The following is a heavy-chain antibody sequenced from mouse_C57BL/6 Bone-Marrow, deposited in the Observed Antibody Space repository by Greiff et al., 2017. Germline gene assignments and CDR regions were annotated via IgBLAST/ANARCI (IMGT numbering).Heavy chain of an antibody. V-gene: IGHV1-54*01. CDR2: IYPGSGGT. CDR1: GYAFTNYL. J-gene: IGHJ3*01. D-gene: IGHD3-1*01. Sequence: VQLQQPGAELVRPGASVKVSCKASGYAFTNYLIAWVKQRPGQGLEWIGEIYPGSGGTNYNEKFKGKATLTADKSSSTAYMQLSSLTSEDSAVYVCARSKSWGYWCDYWGRGTLVTVTA. CDR3: ARSKSWGYWCDY.